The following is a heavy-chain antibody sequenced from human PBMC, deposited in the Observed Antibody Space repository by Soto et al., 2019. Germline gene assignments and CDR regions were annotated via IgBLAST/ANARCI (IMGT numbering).Heavy chain of an antibody. CDR1: GFTFSSYA. V-gene: IGHV3-23*01. D-gene: IGHD6-19*01. Sequence: GGSLRLSCAASGFTFSSYAMSWVRQAPGKGLEWVSAISGSGGSTYYTDSVKGRFTISRDNSKNTLYLQMNSLRAEDTAVYCCARGSSGWDYGMDVWGQGTTVTVSS. CDR3: ARGSSGWDYGMDV. CDR2: ISGSGGST. J-gene: IGHJ6*02.